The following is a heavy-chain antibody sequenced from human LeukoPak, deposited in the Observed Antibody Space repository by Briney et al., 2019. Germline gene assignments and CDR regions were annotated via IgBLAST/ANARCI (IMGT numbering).Heavy chain of an antibody. V-gene: IGHV4-34*01. CDR2: INHSGST. CDR1: GGSFSGYY. J-gene: IGHJ4*02. CDR3: ARLRYQLLSIDY. Sequence: SETLSLTCAVYGGSFSGYYWSWIRQPPGKGLEWIGEINHSGSTNYNPSLKSRVTISVDTSKNQFSLKLSSVTAADTAVYYCARLRYQLLSIDYWGQGTLVTVSS. D-gene: IGHD2-2*01.